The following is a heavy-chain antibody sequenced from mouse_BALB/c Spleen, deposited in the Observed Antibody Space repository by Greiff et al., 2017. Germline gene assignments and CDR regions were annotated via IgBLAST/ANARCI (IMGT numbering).Heavy chain of an antibody. CDR3: ARDYGNYAAMDY. J-gene: IGHJ4*01. Sequence: LVKTGASVKISCKASGYSFTGYYMHWVKQSHGKSLEWIGYISCYNGATSYNQKFKGKATFTVDTSSSTAYMQFNSLTSEDSAVYYCARDYGNYAAMDYWGQGTSVTVSS. D-gene: IGHD2-1*01. CDR2: ISCYNGAT. V-gene: IGHV1S34*01. CDR1: GYSFTGYY.